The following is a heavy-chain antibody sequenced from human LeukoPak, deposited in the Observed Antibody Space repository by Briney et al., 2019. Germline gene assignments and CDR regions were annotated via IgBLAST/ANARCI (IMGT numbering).Heavy chain of an antibody. CDR2: ITPIFGTA. D-gene: IGHD5-12*01. CDR1: GGTFSSYA. J-gene: IGHJ5*02. CDR3: ARDKTPKPGYLRYSGFQFDP. Sequence: SVKVSCKASGGTFSSYAISWVRQAPGQGLEWMGGITPIFGTANYAQKFQGRVTITTDESTSTAYMELSSLRSEDTAVYYCARDKTPKPGYLRYSGFQFDPWGQGTLVTVSS. V-gene: IGHV1-69*05.